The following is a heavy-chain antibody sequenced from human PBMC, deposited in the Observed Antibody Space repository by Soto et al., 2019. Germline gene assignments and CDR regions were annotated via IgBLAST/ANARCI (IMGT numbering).Heavy chain of an antibody. Sequence: QVQLVQSGAEVKKPGASVKVSCKASGYTFTSYGISWVRQAPGQGLEWMGWISAYNGNTNYAQKLQGRVTMTRDTAPSTAYMELRSWTADDTAVYYCARVVRADWCYDRSGYYLDYWGQRALVTVCS. V-gene: IGHV1-18*01. CDR3: ARVVRADWCYDRSGYYLDY. CDR1: GYTFTSYG. CDR2: ISAYNGNT. J-gene: IGHJ4*02. D-gene: IGHD3-22*01.